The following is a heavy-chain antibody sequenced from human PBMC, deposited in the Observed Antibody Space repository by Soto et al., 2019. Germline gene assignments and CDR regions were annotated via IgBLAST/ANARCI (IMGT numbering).Heavy chain of an antibody. Sequence: SETLSLTCTVSGGSVSSGSYSFIWIRQPPGNGLEWIRYIFYSGSTHYNPSLQSRVTISIDTSKNQFSLKLTSVSAADSAVYYCARVQYSSSWDFDYWGQGTLVTVS. V-gene: IGHV4-61*01. CDR2: IFYSGST. J-gene: IGHJ4*02. CDR3: ARVQYSSSWDFDY. CDR1: GGSVSSGSYS. D-gene: IGHD6-13*01.